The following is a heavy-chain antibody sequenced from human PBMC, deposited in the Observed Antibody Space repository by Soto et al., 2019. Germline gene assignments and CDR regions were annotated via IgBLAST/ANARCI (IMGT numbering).Heavy chain of an antibody. D-gene: IGHD5-12*01. J-gene: IGHJ4*02. CDR3: ARDLLEVAHFDY. CDR2: ISSSSSYI. CDR1: GFPFSSYS. V-gene: IGHV3-21*01. Sequence: PGGSLRLSCAASGFPFSSYSMNWVRQAPGKGLEWVSSISSSSSYIYYADSVKGRFTISRDNAKNSLYLQMNSLRAEDTAVYYCARDLLEVAHFDYWGQGTLVTVSS.